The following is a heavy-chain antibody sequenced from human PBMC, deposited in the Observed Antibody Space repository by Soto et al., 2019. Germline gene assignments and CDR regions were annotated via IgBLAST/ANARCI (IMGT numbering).Heavy chain of an antibody. CDR1: GFTFSSYG. Sequence: QVQLVESGGGVVQPGRSLRLSCAASGFTFSSYGMHWVRQAPGKGLEWVAVIWYDGSNKYYADSVKGRFTISRDNSKNTLYMQMNRLGAEDTAVYYGARDYWGPMVGGAQIDYWGQGTLVTVSS. CDR3: ARDYWGPMVGGAQIDY. D-gene: IGHD3-10*01. J-gene: IGHJ4*02. CDR2: IWYDGSNK. V-gene: IGHV3-33*01.